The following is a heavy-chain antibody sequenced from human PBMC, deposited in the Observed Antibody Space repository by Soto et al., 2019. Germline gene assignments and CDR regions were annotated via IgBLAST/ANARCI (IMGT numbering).Heavy chain of an antibody. CDR1: GFTFSVAD. Sequence: GGSLRLSCAASGFTFSVADIHWVRQASGKGLEWVGRIRTRANVYATAYAASVKGRFTISRDDSKNTAYLQMDSLKTEDTAVYYCIYYGSGSYTLDYWGQGTLVTVSS. CDR3: IYYGSGSYTLDY. D-gene: IGHD3-10*01. J-gene: IGHJ4*02. V-gene: IGHV3-73*01. CDR2: IRTRANVYAT.